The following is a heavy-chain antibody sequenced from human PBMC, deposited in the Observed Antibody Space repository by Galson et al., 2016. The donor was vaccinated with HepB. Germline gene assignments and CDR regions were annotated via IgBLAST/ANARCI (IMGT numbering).Heavy chain of an antibody. D-gene: IGHD3-3*01. CDR2: IKQDGSEK. CDR3: AKDRWGRSLEWLSFFDY. CDR1: GISFSRKW. V-gene: IGHV3-7*01. J-gene: IGHJ4*02. Sequence: SLRLSCAASGISFSRKWMTWVRQAPGKGLEWVANIKQDGSEKYYADSVKGRFTISRDNTENSLYLQMNSLRAEDTAVYYCAKDRWGRSLEWLSFFDYWGQGTLVTVSS.